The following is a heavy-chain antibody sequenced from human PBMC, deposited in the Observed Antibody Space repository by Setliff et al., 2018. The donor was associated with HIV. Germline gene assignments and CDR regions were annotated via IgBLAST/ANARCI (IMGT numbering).Heavy chain of an antibody. CDR3: TTDLGSGRFSWNNN. V-gene: IGHV3-15*01. Sequence: PGGSLRLSCAASGLIFSSYEMNWVRQAPGKGLEWVGRIKSKTDGGTTDYAAPVKGRFTISRDDSKNTLYLQMNSLKTEDTAVYYCTTDLGSGRFSWNNNWGQGTLVTVSS. CDR2: IKSKTDGGTT. D-gene: IGHD1-26*01. J-gene: IGHJ4*02. CDR1: GLIFSSYE.